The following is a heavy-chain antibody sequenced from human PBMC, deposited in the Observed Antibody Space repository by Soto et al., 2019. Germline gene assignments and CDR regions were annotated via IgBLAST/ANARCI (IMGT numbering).Heavy chain of an antibody. V-gene: IGHV3-74*01. CDR1: GFTISSYW. CDR2: ISPDGSTT. J-gene: IGHJ4*02. CDR3: TRVISGSSGLFDY. D-gene: IGHD1-26*01. Sequence: EVQLVEAGGDLVQPGGSLRLSCVASGFTISSYWMHWVRQAPGKGLIWVSRISPDGSTTNYADSVKGRFTISRDNAKNTLYLQMDSLRAEDTALYYCTRVISGSSGLFDYWGQGTLVTVSS.